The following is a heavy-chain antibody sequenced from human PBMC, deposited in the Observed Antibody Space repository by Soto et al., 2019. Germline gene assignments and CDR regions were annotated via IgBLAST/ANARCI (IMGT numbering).Heavy chain of an antibody. Sequence: SETLSLTCTVSSGSISSYYWSWIRQPAGKGLEWIGRIYTSGSANYNPSLKSRVSMSVDTSKRQFSLRLSSVTAADTAVYYCARGISARPSCFDPWGQGTLVTVSS. CDR2: IYTSGSA. CDR1: SGSISSYY. CDR3: ARGISARPSCFDP. D-gene: IGHD6-6*01. V-gene: IGHV4-4*07. J-gene: IGHJ5*02.